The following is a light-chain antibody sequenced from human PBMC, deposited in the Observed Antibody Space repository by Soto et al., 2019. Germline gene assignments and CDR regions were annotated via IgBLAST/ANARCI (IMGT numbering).Light chain of an antibody. V-gene: IGKV3-11*01. CDR3: QQRSNWPRLT. CDR2: DAS. CDR1: QSVGSD. J-gene: IGKJ4*01. Sequence: EIVLTQSPATLSLSPGERATLSCRASQSVGSDLAWYQQKPGQAPRLLIYDASNRATGIPARFSGSGSGTDFTLTISSLEPEDFAVYYCQQRSNWPRLTFGGGTKVEIK.